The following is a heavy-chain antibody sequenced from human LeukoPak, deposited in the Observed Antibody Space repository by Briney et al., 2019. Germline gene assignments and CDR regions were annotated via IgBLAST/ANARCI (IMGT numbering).Heavy chain of an antibody. CDR1: GFTIDDYA. D-gene: IGHD6-13*01. V-gene: IGHV3-43D*04. Sequence: GRSLTLTCTASGFTIDDYAKHWICQPPPAGQERDSLMRWYTGSRNYANSVNDRLIITRDNSKNTLYLQMNSLRAEETALYYCAKEVRGISAAGTGWVYYYGMDVWGKGTTVTVSS. CDR2: MRWYTGSR. CDR3: AKEVRGISAAGTGWVYYYGMDV. J-gene: IGHJ6*04.